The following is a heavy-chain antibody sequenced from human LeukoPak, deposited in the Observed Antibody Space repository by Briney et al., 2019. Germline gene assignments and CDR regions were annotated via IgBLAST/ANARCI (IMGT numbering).Heavy chain of an antibody. CDR3: ARDVIYASEIYSYGDC. CDR1: GFTFSFYA. Sequence: GGSLRLSCAASGFTFSFYAMSWVRQAPGKGLEWVSVIYRGGGTAYADSVKDRFTISRDNFKNMVYLHMNSLKAEDTAVYYCARDVIYASEIYSYGDCLGQGTLVTVSS. D-gene: IGHD3-16*01. V-gene: IGHV3-66*01. CDR2: IYRGGGT. J-gene: IGHJ4*02.